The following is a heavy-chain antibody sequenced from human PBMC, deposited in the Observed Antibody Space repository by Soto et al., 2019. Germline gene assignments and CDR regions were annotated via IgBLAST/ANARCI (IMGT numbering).Heavy chain of an antibody. Sequence: QVQLVESGGGVVQPGRSLRISCAASGFTFSNYAMHWVRQAPGKGLEWVAIISYGGSSKDYADSVKGRFTISRDDSKNTLYLEMASLRAEDTAVYYCARDRAHILGCDYWGQGTLVTVSS. J-gene: IGHJ4*02. V-gene: IGHV3-30-3*01. CDR1: GFTFSNYA. CDR3: ARDRAHILGCDY. CDR2: ISYGGSSK. D-gene: IGHD2-8*02.